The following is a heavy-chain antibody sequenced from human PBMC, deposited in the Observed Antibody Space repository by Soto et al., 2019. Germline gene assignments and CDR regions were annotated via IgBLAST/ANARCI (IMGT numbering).Heavy chain of an antibody. CDR2: VYYSGSP. D-gene: IGHD3-22*01. CDR3: ARDALSRDSI. J-gene: IGHJ4*02. V-gene: IGHV4-59*12. CDR1: GDSISPYY. Sequence: TSETLSLTCVVSGDSISPYYWTWIRQPPGKGLEWIGHVYYSGSPNYNPSLKSRVTISVDTSKSQFSLKLSSVTAADTAVYYCARDALSRDSIWGQGTLVTVSS.